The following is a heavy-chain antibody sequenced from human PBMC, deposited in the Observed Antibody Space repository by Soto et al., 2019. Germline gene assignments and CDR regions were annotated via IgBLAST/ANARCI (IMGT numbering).Heavy chain of an antibody. CDR3: ARRSSSSLGSLFDP. D-gene: IGHD6-6*01. Sequence: PSETLSLTCTVSGGSISSSTYYWDWIRQPPGKGLEWIGARSYTGNKNYNPSLESRVTMSVDTSKNQFSLKMSSVTPTDTAVYYCARRSSSSLGSLFDPWGRGILVTVSS. CDR2: RSYTGNK. V-gene: IGHV4-39*01. J-gene: IGHJ5*02. CDR1: GGSISSSTYY.